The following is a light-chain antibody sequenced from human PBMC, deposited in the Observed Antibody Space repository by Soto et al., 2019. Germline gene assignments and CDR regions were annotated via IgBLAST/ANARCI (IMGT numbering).Light chain of an antibody. CDR3: QHLNTYPIT. V-gene: IGKV1-9*01. CDR2: AAS. J-gene: IGKJ5*01. Sequence: DIQLTQSPSFLSASVGDRVTMTCRASQGISTYLAWFAQKPGRAPQLLIYAASTLHSGVPSRFSGSGSGTDFTLTISSLQPEDFATYYCQHLNTYPITFGPGTRLEIK. CDR1: QGISTY.